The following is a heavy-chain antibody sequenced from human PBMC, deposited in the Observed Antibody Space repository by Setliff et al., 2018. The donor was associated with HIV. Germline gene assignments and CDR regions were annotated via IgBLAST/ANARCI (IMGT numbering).Heavy chain of an antibody. CDR3: ASDMRHLAPLGYYFDY. V-gene: IGHV4-39*07. CDR2: IYYSEST. CDR1: GGSISSSSYY. J-gene: IGHJ4*02. D-gene: IGHD3-10*01. Sequence: ETLSLTCTVSGGSISSSSYYWGWVRQPPGKGLEWIGSIYYSESTSYNPSLKSRVTISVDTSKNQFSLKLGSVTAADTAVYYCASDMRHLAPLGYYFDYWGQGTLVTVSS.